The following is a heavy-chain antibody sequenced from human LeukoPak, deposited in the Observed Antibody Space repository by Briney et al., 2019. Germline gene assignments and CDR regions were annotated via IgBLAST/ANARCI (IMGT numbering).Heavy chain of an antibody. CDR2: ISTDNGDT. J-gene: IGHJ4*02. D-gene: IGHD3-16*01. CDR3: AREGLGELTLDC. CDR1: GYTFTTYG. Sequence: ASVKVSCKSSGYTFTTYGITWVRQAPGQGLEWMGWISTDNGDTDYAQKLQGRVTMTTDTSTSTAYMELRSLRSDDTAVYYCAREGLGELTLDCWGQGTLVTVSS. V-gene: IGHV1-18*01.